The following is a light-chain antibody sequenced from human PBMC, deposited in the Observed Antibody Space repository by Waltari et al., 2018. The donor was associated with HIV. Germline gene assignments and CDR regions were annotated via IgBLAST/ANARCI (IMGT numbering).Light chain of an antibody. CDR3: QQSYSSPLT. CDR1: QTVSNK. V-gene: IGKV1-39*01. Sequence: DIQMTQSPSPLSASVGDSVSITCRASQTVSNKMNWYQQKPGKAPQLLIYDASTLQSGVPSRFRGGGSGTDFTLTITSLQPDDFATYFCQQSYSSPLTFGPGTKLDIK. J-gene: IGKJ3*01. CDR2: DAS.